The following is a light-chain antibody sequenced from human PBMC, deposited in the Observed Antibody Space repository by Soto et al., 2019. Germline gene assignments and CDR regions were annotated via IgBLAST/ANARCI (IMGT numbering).Light chain of an antibody. J-gene: IGKJ1*01. Sequence: DIQVTQSPSSLSSSVGDRVTITCRASENVDRYVNWYQQIPGRVPSLLISAASTLQSGVPSRFRGSGSWTSFTLTIDSLQAEDFAVYYCQRTYSTHPTFGQGTKVEVK. CDR2: AAS. CDR3: QRTYSTHPT. CDR1: ENVDRY. V-gene: IGKV1-39*01.